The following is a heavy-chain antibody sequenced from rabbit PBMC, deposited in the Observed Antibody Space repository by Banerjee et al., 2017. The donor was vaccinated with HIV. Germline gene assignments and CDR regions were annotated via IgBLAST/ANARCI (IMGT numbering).Heavy chain of an antibody. Sequence: QEQLEESGGDLVKPEGSLTLTCTASGFTISSYWMCWVRQAPGKGLEWITCIDGGSSGITHYASWAKGRFTISKTSSTTVTLQMTSLTAADTATYFCARDLAGVIGWNFDLWGQGTLVTVS. CDR3: ARDLAGVIGWNFDL. V-gene: IGHV1S45*01. CDR1: GFTISSYW. J-gene: IGHJ4*01. D-gene: IGHD4-1*01. CDR2: IDGGSSGIT.